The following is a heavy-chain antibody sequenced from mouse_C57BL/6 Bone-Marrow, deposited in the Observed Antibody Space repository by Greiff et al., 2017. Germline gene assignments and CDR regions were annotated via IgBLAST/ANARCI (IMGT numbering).Heavy chain of an antibody. D-gene: IGHD2-4*01. V-gene: IGHV10-3*01. J-gene: IGHJ4*01. CDR1: GFTFNSYA. CDR2: ISGKSSNYAT. Sequence: EVQLVESGGGLVQPKGSLKLSCAASGFTFNSYAMHWVRQAPGKGLEWVARISGKSSNYATYYADSVKDSITISSYGSQSMLYLQMNNLKTKETAMYLCVGYEYDDYYAMDYWGQGTSVTVSS. CDR3: VGYEYDDYYAMDY.